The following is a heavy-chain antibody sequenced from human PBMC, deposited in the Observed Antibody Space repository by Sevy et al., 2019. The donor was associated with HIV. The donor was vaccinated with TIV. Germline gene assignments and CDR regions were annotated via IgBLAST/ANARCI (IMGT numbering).Heavy chain of an antibody. J-gene: IGHJ4*02. D-gene: IGHD2-15*01. Sequence: GGSLRLSCAASGFAFRGSAIHWVRQASGKGLEWIGRIRSKGNSFATDYVPSVKGRFTISRDDSKKTAYLEMSSLKIDDPAVYYGGGQVGDTVMAIFDYWGQGTLVTVSS. CDR3: GGQVGDTVMAIFDY. CDR2: IRSKGNSFAT. V-gene: IGHV3-73*01. CDR1: GFAFRGSA.